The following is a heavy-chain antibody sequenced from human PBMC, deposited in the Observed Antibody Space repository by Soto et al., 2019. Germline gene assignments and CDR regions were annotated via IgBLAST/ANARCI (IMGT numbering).Heavy chain of an antibody. J-gene: IGHJ6*02. CDR2: IWYDGSNK. V-gene: IGHV3-33*01. D-gene: IGHD1-7*01. CDR1: GFTFSSYG. Sequence: GGSLRLSCAASGFTFSSYGMHWVRQAPGKGLEWVAVIWYDGSNKYYADSVKGRFTISRDNSKNTLYLQMNSLRAEDTAVYYCARERPLNWNYGYYYYYGMDVWGQGTTVTVSS. CDR3: ARERPLNWNYGYYYYYGMDV.